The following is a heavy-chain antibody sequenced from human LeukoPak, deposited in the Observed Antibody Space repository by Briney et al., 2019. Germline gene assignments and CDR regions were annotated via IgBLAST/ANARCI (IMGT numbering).Heavy chain of an antibody. J-gene: IGHJ4*02. V-gene: IGHV4-59*08. Sequence: KSSETLSLTCTVSGGSISSYYWSWIRQPPGKGLEWIGYIYYSGSTNYNPSLKSRVTISVDTSKNQFSLKLSSVTAADTAVYYCARRGSGWPTGHFDYWGQGTLVTVSS. CDR2: IYYSGST. CDR1: GGSISSYY. D-gene: IGHD6-19*01. CDR3: ARRGSGWPTGHFDY.